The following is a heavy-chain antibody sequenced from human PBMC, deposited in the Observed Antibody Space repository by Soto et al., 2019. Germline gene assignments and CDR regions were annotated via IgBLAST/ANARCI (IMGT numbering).Heavy chain of an antibody. D-gene: IGHD2-15*01. CDR1: GFTFRSFD. V-gene: IGHV3-13*01. Sequence: GGSLRLSCASSGFTFRSFDFHCFRQSKGKGLEWVATIGTIGDTYYPVSVKGRFTVSRENSMNHISLQMNSLRVEDTAVYFCVRGQEVGAHFFDSWGQGTTVTVSS. CDR3: VRGQEVGAHFFDS. CDR2: IGTIGDT. J-gene: IGHJ4*03.